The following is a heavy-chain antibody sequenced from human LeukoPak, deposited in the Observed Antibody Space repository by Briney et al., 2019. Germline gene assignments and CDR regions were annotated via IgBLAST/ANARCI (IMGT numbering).Heavy chain of an antibody. D-gene: IGHD5-12*01. CDR1: GFTFSSYS. Sequence: GGSLRLSCAASGFTFSSYSMNWVHQAPGKGLEWVSSISSSSSYIYYADSVKGRFTISRDNAKNSLYLQMNSLRAEDTAVYYCARDSRYSGYAAFDYWGQGTLVTVSS. J-gene: IGHJ4*02. V-gene: IGHV3-21*01. CDR2: ISSSSSYI. CDR3: ARDSRYSGYAAFDY.